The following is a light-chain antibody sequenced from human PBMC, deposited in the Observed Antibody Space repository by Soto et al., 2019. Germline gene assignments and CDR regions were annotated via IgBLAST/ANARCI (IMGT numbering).Light chain of an antibody. CDR2: DAS. CDR3: QQSYSTPLT. V-gene: IGKV1-5*01. Sequence: DIQMTQSPSTLSASVGDTVTITCRASQTISGWLAWYQQRPGKAPNLLIFDASTLESGVPSRFSGSGSGTTFTLTISSLQSEDFATYYCQQSYSTPLTFGGGTKVDIK. J-gene: IGKJ4*01. CDR1: QTISGW.